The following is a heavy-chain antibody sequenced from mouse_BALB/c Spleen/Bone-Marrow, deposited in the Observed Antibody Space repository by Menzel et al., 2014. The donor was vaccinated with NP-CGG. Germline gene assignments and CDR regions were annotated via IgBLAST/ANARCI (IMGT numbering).Heavy chain of an antibody. J-gene: IGHJ4*01. CDR3: ARGTRNPYAMDY. Sequence: QVQLQQSGPGLVRPGVSVTLSCTGSGYTFTDYVMHWVNQRHARSQEWIGVISTYYGNTNYNQKFKRKATMTVDKSSRTDYMELARLTSDESAIYYCARGTRNPYAMDYWGQGTLVTVSS. D-gene: IGHD2-13*01. V-gene: IGHV1-67*01. CDR2: ISTYYGNT. CDR1: GYTFTDYV.